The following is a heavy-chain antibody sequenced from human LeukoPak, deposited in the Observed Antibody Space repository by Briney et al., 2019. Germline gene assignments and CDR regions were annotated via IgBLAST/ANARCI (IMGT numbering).Heavy chain of an antibody. CDR2: VSAYNGYT. CDR1: GCTFSNYG. CDR3: ARGGRRSGYSSINGDF. Sequence: ASDPVPCKASGCTFSNYGLCWVRPAPARELAWMEWVSAYNGYTNYEQKLQTRVTMTTDTSTSTAYMELRSLRSDDTAVYYCARGGRRSGYSSINGDFWGQGTLVTVSP. J-gene: IGHJ4*02. V-gene: IGHV1-18*01. D-gene: IGHD3-22*01.